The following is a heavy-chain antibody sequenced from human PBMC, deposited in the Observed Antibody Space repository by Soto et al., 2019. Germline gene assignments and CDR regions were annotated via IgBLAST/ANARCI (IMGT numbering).Heavy chain of an antibody. Sequence: QVQLVQSGAEVKKPGSSVKVSCKASGDTFSFYTLNWIRQAPGQGFEWVGRVNPILAMSSSAPKFQCRVSMFADKPTGTADMELRSLRSDDTSVYYCATSCGSVSIPVDYWGQGTLGTVSS. V-gene: IGHV1-69*02. J-gene: IGHJ4*02. CDR2: VNPILAMS. D-gene: IGHD3-10*01. CDR3: ATSCGSVSIPVDY. CDR1: GDTFSFYT.